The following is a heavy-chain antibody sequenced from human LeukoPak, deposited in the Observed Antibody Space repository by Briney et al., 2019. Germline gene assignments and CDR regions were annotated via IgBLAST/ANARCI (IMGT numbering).Heavy chain of an antibody. V-gene: IGHV1-24*01. CDR3: AKDNSVGDIAWWFDP. CDR1: GYTLTELS. D-gene: IGHD1-26*01. CDR2: FDPEDGET. J-gene: IGHJ5*02. Sequence: ASVKVSCKVSGYTLTELSMHWVRQAPGKGLEWMGGFDPEDGETIYAQKFQGRVTMTEDTSTDTAYMELSSLRSEDTAVYYCAKDNSVGDIAWWFDPWGQGTLVTVSS.